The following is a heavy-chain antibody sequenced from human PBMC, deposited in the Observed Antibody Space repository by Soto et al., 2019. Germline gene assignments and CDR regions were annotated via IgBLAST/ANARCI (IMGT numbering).Heavy chain of an antibody. CDR3: AAPSGGYSYAAFDI. V-gene: IGHV1-18*01. CDR1: GYTFTSYG. D-gene: IGHD5-18*01. J-gene: IGHJ3*02. Sequence: QVQLVQSGAEVKKPGASVKVSCKASGYTFTSYGISWVRQAPGQGLEWMGWISAYNGNTNYAQKLQGRVTMTTDTSPRTAYMELRSLRSDDTAVYYCAAPSGGYSYAAFDIWGQGTMVTVSS. CDR2: ISAYNGNT.